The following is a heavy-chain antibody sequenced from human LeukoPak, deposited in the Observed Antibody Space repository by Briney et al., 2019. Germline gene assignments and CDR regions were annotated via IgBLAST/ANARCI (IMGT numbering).Heavy chain of an antibody. Sequence: PSETLSLTCAVYGGSFSGYYWSWIRQPPGKGLEWIGEINHSGSTNYNPSLKSRVTISVDTSKNQFSLKLSSVTAADTAVYYCARMSLEIDYWGQGTLVTVSS. D-gene: IGHD5/OR15-5a*01. CDR2: INHSGST. J-gene: IGHJ4*02. V-gene: IGHV4-34*01. CDR1: GGSFSGYY. CDR3: ARMSLEIDY.